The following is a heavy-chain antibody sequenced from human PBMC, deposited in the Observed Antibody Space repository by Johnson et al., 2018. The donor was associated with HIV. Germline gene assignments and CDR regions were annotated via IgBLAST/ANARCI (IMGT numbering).Heavy chain of an antibody. J-gene: IGHJ3*02. CDR1: GFTFSSYA. V-gene: IGHV3-30-3*01. D-gene: IGHD1-14*01. Sequence: QEQLVESGGGVVQPGRSLRLSCAASGFTFSSYAMHWVRQAPGKGLEWVAVISYDGSNKYYADSVKGRFTISRDNAKNSLYLQMNSLRAEDTAVYYCARAFGSAFDIWGQGTMVTVSS. CDR2: ISYDGSNK. CDR3: ARAFGSAFDI.